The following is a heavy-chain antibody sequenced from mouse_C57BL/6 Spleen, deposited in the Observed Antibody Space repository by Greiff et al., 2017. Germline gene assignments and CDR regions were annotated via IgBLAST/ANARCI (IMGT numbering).Heavy chain of an antibody. J-gene: IGHJ4*01. V-gene: IGHV1-76*01. Sequence: QVQLQQSGAELVRPGASVKLSCKASGYTFTDYYINWVKQRPGQGLEWIARIYPGSGNTNYNEKFKGKATLTADKSSSTAYMQLSSLTSEDSAVYFRAGGALYYDSGWDAMDYWGQGTSVTVSS. CDR3: AGGALYYDSGWDAMDY. CDR1: GYTFTDYY. CDR2: IYPGSGNT. D-gene: IGHD1-1*01.